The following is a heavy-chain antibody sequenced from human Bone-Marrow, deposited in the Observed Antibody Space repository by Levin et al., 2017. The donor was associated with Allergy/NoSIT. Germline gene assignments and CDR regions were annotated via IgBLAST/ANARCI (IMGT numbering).Heavy chain of an antibody. D-gene: IGHD3-22*01. CDR1: GLSFSNYD. J-gene: IGHJ6*02. Sequence: LSLTCAASGLSFSNYDMNWVRQAPGKGLEWVSSISGGSSRIYYADSVKGRFTLSRDNAKNSLYLQMNSLRVEDTAVYYCASWAMYYYDGSDFDYFYYGMDVWGQGTTVTVSS. CDR3: ASWAMYYYDGSDFDYFYYGMDV. CDR2: ISGGSSRI. V-gene: IGHV3-21*06.